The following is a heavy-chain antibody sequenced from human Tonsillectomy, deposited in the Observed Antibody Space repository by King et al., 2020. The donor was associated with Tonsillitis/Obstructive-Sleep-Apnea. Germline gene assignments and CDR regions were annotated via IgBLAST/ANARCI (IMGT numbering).Heavy chain of an antibody. CDR3: ATWRYDS. D-gene: IGHD3-16*02. CDR2: AYYMSSWKN. Sequence: QLQESGPGLVKPSQTLSLTCAISGDSVSSNSASWDWISQSPSRGLEWLGRAYYMSSWKNAYAVSLKSRITINPDTSKNHFSLQLKSVTPDDTALYYCATWRYDSWGQGTLVTVSS. CDR1: GDSVSSNSAS. V-gene: IGHV6-1*01. J-gene: IGHJ4*02.